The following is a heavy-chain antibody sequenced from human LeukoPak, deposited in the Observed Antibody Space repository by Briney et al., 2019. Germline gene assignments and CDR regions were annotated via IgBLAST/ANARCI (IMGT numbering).Heavy chain of an antibody. J-gene: IGHJ4*02. Sequence: GASVKVSCTASGYTFTSYDINWVRQATGQGLEWMGWMNPNSGGTNYAQKFQGRVTMTRDTSISTAYMELSRLRSDDTAVYYCAREVGGQKNYWGQGTLVTVSS. CDR2: MNPNSGGT. D-gene: IGHD1-26*01. V-gene: IGHV1-2*02. CDR1: GYTFTSYD. CDR3: AREVGGQKNY.